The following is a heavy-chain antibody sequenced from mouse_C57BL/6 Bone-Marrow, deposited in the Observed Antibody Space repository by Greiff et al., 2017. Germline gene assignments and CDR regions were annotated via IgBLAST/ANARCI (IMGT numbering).Heavy chain of an antibody. CDR1: GFTFSSYA. V-gene: IGHV5-4*01. D-gene: IGHD6-2*01. Sequence: EVQVVESGGGLVKPGGSLKLSCAASGFTFSSYAMSWVRQTPEKRLEWVATISDGGSYTYYPDNVKGRFTISRDNAKNDLYLQMRHLKSEDTAMYYCARDYSLFDYWGQGTTLTVSS. CDR2: ISDGGSYT. J-gene: IGHJ2*01. CDR3: ARDYSLFDY.